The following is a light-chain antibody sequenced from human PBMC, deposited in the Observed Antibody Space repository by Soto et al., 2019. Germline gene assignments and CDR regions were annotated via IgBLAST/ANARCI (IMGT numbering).Light chain of an antibody. Sequence: IQMPQSPSPLYDSVGDRLTITSRASQSISSWLAWYQQKPGKPPKLLIYDASTLESGVPSRFSGSGAGTDFSLTITTVQPEDSATYYCQQYHSYYPWTFGQGTKV. CDR1: QSISSW. J-gene: IGKJ1*01. V-gene: IGKV1-5*01. CDR3: QQYHSYYPWT. CDR2: DAS.